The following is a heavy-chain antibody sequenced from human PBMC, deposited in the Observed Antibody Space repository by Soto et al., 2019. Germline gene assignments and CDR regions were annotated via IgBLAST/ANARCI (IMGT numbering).Heavy chain of an antibody. V-gene: IGHV4-39*01. D-gene: IGHD4-4*01. Sequence: GSLRLSCAASGFTFSSYAMSWIRQPPGKGLEWIGSIYYSGSTYYNPSLKSRVTISVDTSKNQFSLKLSSVTAADTAVYYCARHPHYRNYYYYMDVWGKGTTVTVSS. CDR1: GFTFSSYA. J-gene: IGHJ6*03. CDR2: IYYSGST. CDR3: ARHPHYRNYYYYMDV.